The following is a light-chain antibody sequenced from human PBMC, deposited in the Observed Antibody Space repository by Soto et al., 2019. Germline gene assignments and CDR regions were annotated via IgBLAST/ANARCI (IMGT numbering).Light chain of an antibody. J-gene: IGKJ3*01. V-gene: IGKV1-33*01. CDR1: QDVSNY. CDR3: KQYNNLPYQGTFT. Sequence: DVQMTQSPSSLSASVGDRVTLTCQASQDVSNYLNWYQQKPGQAPKLLIYDASNLQTGVPSRFSGRGSGTDFTLTISSLKPEDFATYFCKQYNNLPYQGTFTFGPGTKVDIK. CDR2: DAS.